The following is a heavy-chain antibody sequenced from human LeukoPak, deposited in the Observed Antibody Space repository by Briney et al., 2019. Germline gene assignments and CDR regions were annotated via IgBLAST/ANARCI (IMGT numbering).Heavy chain of an antibody. CDR1: GFTFSSYG. V-gene: IGHV3-30*18. Sequence: GRSLRLSCAASGFTFSSYGMHWVRQAPGKGLEWVAFISSDRNNEYYADSAKGRFTISRDNSKNTLYLQMNSLRAEDTAVYYCAKDRSGTWAVDYWGQGTLVTVSS. CDR3: AKDRSGTWAVDY. J-gene: IGHJ4*02. D-gene: IGHD6-25*01. CDR2: ISSDRNNE.